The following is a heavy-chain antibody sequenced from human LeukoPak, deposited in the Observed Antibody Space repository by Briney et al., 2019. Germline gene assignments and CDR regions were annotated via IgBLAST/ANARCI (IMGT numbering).Heavy chain of an antibody. CDR3: ARPYNYDYVWGSYAY. Sequence: ASVKVSCNASGYTFTGYYMHWVRQAPGQGLEWMGWINPNSGGTNYAQKFQGWVTMTRDTSISTAYMELSRLRSDDTAVYYCARPYNYDYVWGSYAYWGQGTLVTVSS. CDR2: INPNSGGT. CDR1: GYTFTGYY. J-gene: IGHJ4*02. V-gene: IGHV1-2*04. D-gene: IGHD3-16*01.